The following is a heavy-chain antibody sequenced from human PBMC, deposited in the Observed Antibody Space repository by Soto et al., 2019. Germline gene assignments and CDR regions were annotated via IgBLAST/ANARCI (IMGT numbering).Heavy chain of an antibody. CDR2: IQYRGYS. D-gene: IGHD3-10*01. Sequence: QVQLQESGPGLVKPSETLSRTCTVPGGSITNYYCSWFRQPPGKGLEWIGCIQYRGYSDYTLSLKRRVTMSMDTSKTQFSLMLESVTATDTAVYYCARHGFGSLHGLVDVWGQGTTVIVSS. CDR1: GGSITNYY. V-gene: IGHV4-59*08. CDR3: ARHGFGSLHGLVDV. J-gene: IGHJ6*02.